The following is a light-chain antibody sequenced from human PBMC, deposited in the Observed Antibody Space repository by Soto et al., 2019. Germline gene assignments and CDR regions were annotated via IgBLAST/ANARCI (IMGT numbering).Light chain of an antibody. CDR1: QSISSD. CDR3: QQYNNWPWT. J-gene: IGKJ1*01. V-gene: IGKV3-15*01. CDR2: GAF. Sequence: EIVMTHSPATLSVSPGERATLSCRASQSISSDLAWYQQKPGQAPRLFIYGAFTRATGIPARISGSGSGTEFTLTISSLQSEDVAVYYCQQYNNWPWTFGQGTKVDIK.